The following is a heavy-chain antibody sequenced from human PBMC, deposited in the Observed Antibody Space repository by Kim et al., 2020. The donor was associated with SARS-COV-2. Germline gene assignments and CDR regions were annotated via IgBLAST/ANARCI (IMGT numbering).Heavy chain of an antibody. CDR3: ARGRAGVVPSPVLGLAPHYEYHTLDV. V-gene: IGHV4-34*01. CDR2: INHGGST. Sequence: SETLSLTCAVYGGSFSGYSWTWIRQPPGKGLEWIGEINHGGSTNYNPSLKSRVSLSVDTSKNQFSLILRSATAADTAVYYCARGRAGVVPSPVLGLAPHYEYHTLDVWGRGTTVTVSS. D-gene: IGHD5-12*01. J-gene: IGHJ6*02. CDR1: GGSFSGYS.